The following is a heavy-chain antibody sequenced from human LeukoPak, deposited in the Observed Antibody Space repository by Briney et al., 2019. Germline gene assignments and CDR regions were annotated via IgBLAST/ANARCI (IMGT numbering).Heavy chain of an antibody. V-gene: IGHV4-34*01. J-gene: IGHJ5*02. CDR2: INHSGST. CDR1: GGSFSGYY. Sequence: SETLSLTCAVYGGSFSGYYWSWIRQPPGKGLEWIGEINHSGSTNYNPSLKSRVTISVDTSKNQFSLKLSSVTAAGTAVYYCARGRMTTRPRWFDPWGQGTLVTVSS. CDR3: ARGRMTTRPRWFDP. D-gene: IGHD4-11*01.